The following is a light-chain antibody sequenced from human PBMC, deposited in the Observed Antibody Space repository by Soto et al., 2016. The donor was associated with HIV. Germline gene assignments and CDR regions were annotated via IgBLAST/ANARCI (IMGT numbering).Light chain of an antibody. CDR1: NIGGRS. CDR2: DDT. Sequence: SYELTQPPSVSVAPGKTARMTCGGNNIGGRSVYWYQQKTGQAPVLVVYDDTDRPSGIPDRFSGSNSGSTATLIISRVEAGDEADYYCQVWEGNIDHPAWVFGGGTKLTVL. J-gene: IGLJ3*02. CDR3: QVWEGNIDHPAWV. V-gene: IGLV3-21*03.